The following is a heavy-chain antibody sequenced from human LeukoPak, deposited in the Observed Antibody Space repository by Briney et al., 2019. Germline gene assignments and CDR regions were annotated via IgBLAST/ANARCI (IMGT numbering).Heavy chain of an antibody. CDR3: ARDFSLTSSGCHDY. Sequence: ASVKVSCKASGYTFTSYAMHWVRQAPGQRLEWMGWINAGNGNTKYSQKFQGRVAITRDTSASTAYMELSSLRSEDTAVYYCARDFSLTSSGCHDYWGQGTLVTVSS. J-gene: IGHJ4*02. CDR2: INAGNGNT. D-gene: IGHD6-19*01. V-gene: IGHV1-3*01. CDR1: GYTFTSYA.